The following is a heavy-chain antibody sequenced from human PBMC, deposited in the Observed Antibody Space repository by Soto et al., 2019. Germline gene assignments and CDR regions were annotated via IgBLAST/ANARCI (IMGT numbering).Heavy chain of an antibody. D-gene: IGHD3-3*01. Sequence: GASVKVSCKVSGYTLTELSMHWVRQAPGKGLEWMGGFDPEDGETIYAQKFQGRVTMTEDTPTDTAYMELSSLRSEDTAVYYCATSHGSDFWSGYYCAFDIWGQGTMVTVSS. CDR1: GYTLTELS. V-gene: IGHV1-24*01. CDR2: FDPEDGET. J-gene: IGHJ3*02. CDR3: ATSHGSDFWSGYYCAFDI.